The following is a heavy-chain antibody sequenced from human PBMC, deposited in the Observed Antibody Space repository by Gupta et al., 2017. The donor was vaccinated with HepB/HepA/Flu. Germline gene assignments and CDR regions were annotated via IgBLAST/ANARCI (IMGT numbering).Heavy chain of an antibody. CDR3: TRGSDWSKSGDS. V-gene: IGHV4-34*01. Sequence: QVQLQQWGAGLLKPSETLSLTCAVYGGSFSDYYWSWIRQPPGKGLEWIGEVHPSGYTNYNSSLKSRVTISVDTSRNQLSLKVKSVTAADTALYYCTRGSDWSKSGDSWGQGTLVTVSS. CDR1: GGSFSDYY. CDR2: VHPSGYT. J-gene: IGHJ4*02. D-gene: IGHD3-10*01.